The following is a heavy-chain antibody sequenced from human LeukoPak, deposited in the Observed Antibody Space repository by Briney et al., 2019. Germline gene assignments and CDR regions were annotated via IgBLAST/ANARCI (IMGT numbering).Heavy chain of an antibody. CDR2: INPNSGGT. CDR1: GYTFTGYY. Sequence: GASVTVSCRASGYTFTGYYMHWVRQAPGQGLEWMGWINPNSGGTNYAQKFQGRVTMTRDTSISTAYMELSRLRSDDTAVYYCASGYSYGPITMIAHYGMDVWGQGTTVTVSS. V-gene: IGHV1-2*02. CDR3: ASGYSYGPITMIAHYGMDV. J-gene: IGHJ6*02. D-gene: IGHD5-18*01.